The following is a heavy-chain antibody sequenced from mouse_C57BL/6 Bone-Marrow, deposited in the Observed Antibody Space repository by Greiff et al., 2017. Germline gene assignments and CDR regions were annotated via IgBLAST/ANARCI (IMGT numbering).Heavy chain of an antibody. CDR2: IYPGSGNT. CDR3: ARYTKGFAY. CDR1: GYTFTDYY. D-gene: IGHD1-1*01. V-gene: IGHV1-76*01. J-gene: IGHJ3*01. Sequence: QVQLKESGAELVRPGASVKLYCKASGYTFTDYYINWVKQRPGQGLEWIARIYPGSGNTYYNEKFKGKATLTAEKSSSTAYMQLSSLTSEDSAVYFCARYTKGFAYWGQGTLVTVSA.